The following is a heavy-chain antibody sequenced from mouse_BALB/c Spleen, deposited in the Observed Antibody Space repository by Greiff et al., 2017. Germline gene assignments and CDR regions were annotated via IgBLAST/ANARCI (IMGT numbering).Heavy chain of an antibody. Sequence: QVQLKESGPGLVQPSQSLSITCTVSGFSLTSYGVHWVRQSPGKGLEWLGVIWSGGSTDYNAAFISRLSISKDNSKSQVFFKMNSLQANDTAIYYCASQYGNYDAMDYWGQGTSVTVSS. D-gene: IGHD2-10*02. CDR2: IWSGGST. CDR3: ASQYGNYDAMDY. V-gene: IGHV2-2*02. CDR1: GFSLTSYG. J-gene: IGHJ4*01.